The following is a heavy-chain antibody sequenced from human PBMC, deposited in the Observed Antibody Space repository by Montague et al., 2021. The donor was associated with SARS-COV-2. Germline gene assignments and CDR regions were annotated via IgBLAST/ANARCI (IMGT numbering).Heavy chain of an antibody. CDR2: INHSGST. V-gene: IGHV4-34*01. J-gene: IGHJ6*02. Sequence: SETLSLTCAVYGGSFSGYYWSWIRQPPGKGLEWIGEINHSGSTNYNPSLKSRVTISVDTSKNQFSLKLSSVTAAGTAVYYCARGRTVTTFYYYYYYGTDVWGQGTTVTVSS. CDR3: ARGRTVTTFYYYYYYGTDV. CDR1: GGSFSGYY. D-gene: IGHD4-17*01.